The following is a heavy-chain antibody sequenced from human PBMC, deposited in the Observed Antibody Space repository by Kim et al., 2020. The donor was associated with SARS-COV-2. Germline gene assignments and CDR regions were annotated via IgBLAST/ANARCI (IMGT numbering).Heavy chain of an antibody. V-gene: IGHV3-9*01. D-gene: IGHD6-6*01. CDR3: AKDLKYSRPGSYYYGMDV. J-gene: IGHJ6*02. CDR2: ISWNSGSI. Sequence: GGSLRLSCAASGFTFGDYAMHWVRQAPGKGLEWVSGISWNSGSIGYADSVKGRFTISRENAKNSLYLQMNSLRAEDTALYYCAKDLKYSRPGSYYYGMDVWGQGTTVTVSS. CDR1: GFTFGDYA.